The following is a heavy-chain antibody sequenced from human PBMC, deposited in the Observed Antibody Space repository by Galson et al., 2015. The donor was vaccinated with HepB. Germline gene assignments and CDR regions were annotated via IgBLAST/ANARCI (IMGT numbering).Heavy chain of an antibody. CDR1: GYTFTSYA. D-gene: IGHD6-13*01. Sequence: SVKVSCKASGYTFTSYAMNWVRQAPGQGLEWMGWINTNTGNPTYAQGFTGRFVFSLDTSVSTAYLQISSLKAEDTAVYYCARDLGFAHLWQLGWFDPWGQGTLVTVSS. J-gene: IGHJ5*02. V-gene: IGHV7-4-1*02. CDR3: ARDLGFAHLWQLGWFDP. CDR2: INTNTGNP.